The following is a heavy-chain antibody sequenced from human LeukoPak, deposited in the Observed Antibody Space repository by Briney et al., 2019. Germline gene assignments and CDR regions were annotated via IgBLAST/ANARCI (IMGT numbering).Heavy chain of an antibody. CDR1: GGSISSSGYY. CDR3: ARLDSYGGDYYYVMDV. Sequence: RASETLSLTCTVSGGSISSSGYYWGWIRQPPGKGLEWIGSIYYSGSTYYNPSLKSRVTISVDTSKNQFSLKLRSVTAADTAVYYCARLDSYGGDYYYVMDVWGQGTTVTVTS. V-gene: IGHV4-39*01. D-gene: IGHD3-22*01. J-gene: IGHJ6*02. CDR2: IYYSGST.